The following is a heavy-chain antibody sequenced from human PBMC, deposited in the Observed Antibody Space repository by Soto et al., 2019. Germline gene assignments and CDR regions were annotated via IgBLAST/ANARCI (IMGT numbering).Heavy chain of an antibody. CDR2: IYYSGST. J-gene: IGHJ4*02. D-gene: IGHD2-15*01. CDR3: ARDPPSSGATHNSFDY. V-gene: IGHV4-39*02. Sequence: SETLSLTCTVSGGSISSTSYYWGWIRQTPGKGLEWIASIYYSGSTYYNPSLKSRVSISVDTSKNQFSLKLASVTAADTAVYYCARDPPSSGATHNSFDYWGQGTLVTVSS. CDR1: GGSISSTSYY.